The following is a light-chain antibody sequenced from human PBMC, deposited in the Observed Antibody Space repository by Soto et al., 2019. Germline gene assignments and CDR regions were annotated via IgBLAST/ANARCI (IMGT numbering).Light chain of an antibody. V-gene: IGLV2-14*01. CDR1: SSDVGGYNF. J-gene: IGLJ1*01. CDR3: YSYSGYHTRV. CDR2: EVS. Sequence: QSALTQPASVSGSPGQSITISCTGTSSDVGGYNFVSWYQQHPGRAPKLLIYEVSRRPSGVSSRFSGSKSGDTASLTISGLQAEDEADYYCYSYSGYHTRVFGTGTKVTVL.